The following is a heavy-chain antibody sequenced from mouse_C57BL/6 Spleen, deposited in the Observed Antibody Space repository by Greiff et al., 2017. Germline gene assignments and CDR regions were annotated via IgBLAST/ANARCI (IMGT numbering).Heavy chain of an antibody. D-gene: IGHD2-2*01. Sequence: QVQLQQSGAELVKPGASVKLSCKASGYTFTSYWMHWVKQRPGRGLEWIGRIDPNSGGTKYNEKFKSKATLTVDKPSSTAYMQLSSLTSEDSAVYYCARPLSTMVTPWFAYWGQGTLVTVSA. CDR3: ARPLSTMVTPWFAY. CDR2: IDPNSGGT. CDR1: GYTFTSYW. V-gene: IGHV1-72*01. J-gene: IGHJ3*01.